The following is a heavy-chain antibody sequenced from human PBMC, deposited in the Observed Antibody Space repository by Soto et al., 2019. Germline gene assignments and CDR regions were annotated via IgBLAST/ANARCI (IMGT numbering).Heavy chain of an antibody. CDR2: ISGSDGGT. V-gene: IGHV3-23*01. CDR3: AKGGGSYYWNPFDY. Sequence: GGSLRLSCAASGFTFNIYAMSWVRQAPGKGLEWVSAISGSDGGTFYADSVKGRFTISRDSSKNTLYLEMNSLRAEDTAVYYCAKGGGSYYWNPFDYWGQGTLVTVSS. CDR1: GFTFNIYA. J-gene: IGHJ4*02. D-gene: IGHD2-15*01.